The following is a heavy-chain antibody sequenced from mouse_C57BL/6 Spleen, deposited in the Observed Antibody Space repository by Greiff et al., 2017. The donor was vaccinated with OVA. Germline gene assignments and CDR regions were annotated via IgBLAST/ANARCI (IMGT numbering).Heavy chain of an antibody. CDR2: IDPETGGT. V-gene: IGHV1-15*01. CDR3: TNFAY. CDR1: GYTFTDYE. J-gene: IGHJ3*01. Sequence: LQESGAELVRPGASVTLSCKASGYTFTDYEMHWVKQTPVHGLEWIGAIDPETGGTAYNQKFKGKAILTADKSSSTAYMELRSLTSEDSAVYYCTNFAYWGQGTLVTVSA.